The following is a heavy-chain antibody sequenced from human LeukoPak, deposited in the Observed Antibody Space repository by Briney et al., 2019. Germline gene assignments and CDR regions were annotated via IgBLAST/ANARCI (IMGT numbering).Heavy chain of an antibody. Sequence: PGGSLRLSCAASGFTFSDYYMSWIRQAPGKGLEWISYITTSGRTINYADSVKGRFTISRDDAKNSLYLHMNSLRADDTAVYYCAREVYWTFDMWGQGTMVTVSS. D-gene: IGHD1-26*01. CDR1: GFTFSDYY. J-gene: IGHJ3*02. CDR2: ITTSGRTI. CDR3: AREVYWTFDM. V-gene: IGHV3-11*01.